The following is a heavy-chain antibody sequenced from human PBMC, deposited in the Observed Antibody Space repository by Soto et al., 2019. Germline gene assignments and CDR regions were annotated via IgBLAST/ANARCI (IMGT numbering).Heavy chain of an antibody. CDR2: IYYSGST. Sequence: SETLSLTCTVSGGSLRGYSWSWIRQSPGKGLEWIAYIYYSGSTNYNPSLKSRVTIAVDMSKNQFSLKLSSVTAADTAVYYCARASSDYYYYPDYWGQGTLVTVSS. V-gene: IGHV4-59*01. D-gene: IGHD3-22*01. CDR1: GGSLRGYS. J-gene: IGHJ4*02. CDR3: ARASSDYYYYPDY.